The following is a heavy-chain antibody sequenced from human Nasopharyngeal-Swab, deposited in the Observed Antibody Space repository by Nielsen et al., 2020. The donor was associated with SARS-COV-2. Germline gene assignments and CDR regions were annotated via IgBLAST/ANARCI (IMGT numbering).Heavy chain of an antibody. V-gene: IGHV1-18*01. CDR2: ISIYNADR. CDR3: ARDVEEWLVVPSLSFDH. J-gene: IGHJ4*02. D-gene: IGHD5-18*01. Sequence: WVRLAPGQGLEWMGWISIYNADRNYAEKFQGRVSMTTDTSTTTAFMELTSLRSDDTAVYYCARDVEEWLVVPSLSFDHWGQGTLVTVSS.